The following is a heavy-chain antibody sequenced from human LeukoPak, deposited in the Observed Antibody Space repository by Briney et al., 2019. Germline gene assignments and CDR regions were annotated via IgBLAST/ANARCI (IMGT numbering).Heavy chain of an antibody. V-gene: IGHV4-59*01. CDR1: GGSITSYY. CDR2: VYYSGTT. D-gene: IGHD5-24*01. J-gene: IGHJ4*02. CDR3: ARGRGRDGDNLVS. Sequence: SETLSLTCAVSGGSITSYYWSWIRQVPGKGLEWIGYVYYSGTTNYNPSLKSRVTISVDTSKNQFSLRLTSVTAADTAVYYCARGRGRDGDNLVSWSQGTLVTVSS.